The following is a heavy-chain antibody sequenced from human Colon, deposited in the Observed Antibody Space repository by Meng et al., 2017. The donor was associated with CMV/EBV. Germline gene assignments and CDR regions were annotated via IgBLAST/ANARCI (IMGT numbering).Heavy chain of an antibody. D-gene: IGHD6-13*01. J-gene: IGHJ4*02. CDR2: INDSGGRT. V-gene: IGHV3-23*01. CDR1: GFIFSSYG. CDR3: DAADY. Sequence: GGSLRLSCAGSGFIFSSYGMNWVRQAPGKGLEWVSTINDSGGRTHYADSVKGRFTISRDNSRNTLYLQMDSLRAEDTAIYYCDAADYWGQGVLVTVSS.